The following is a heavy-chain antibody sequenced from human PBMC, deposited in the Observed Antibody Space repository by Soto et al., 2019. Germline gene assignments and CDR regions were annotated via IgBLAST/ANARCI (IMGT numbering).Heavy chain of an antibody. V-gene: IGHV1-69*13. CDR1: GGTFSSYA. CDR3: AREPGHAFDI. J-gene: IGHJ3*02. Sequence: ASVKVSCKASGGTFSSYAISWVRQAPGQGLEWMGGIIPIFGTANYAQKFQGRVTITADESTSTAYMELSSLRSEDTVVYYCAREPGHAFDIWGQGTMVTVSS. CDR2: IIPIFGTA.